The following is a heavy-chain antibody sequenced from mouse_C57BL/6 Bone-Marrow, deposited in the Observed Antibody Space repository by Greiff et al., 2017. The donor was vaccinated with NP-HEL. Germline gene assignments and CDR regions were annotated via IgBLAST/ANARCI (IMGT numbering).Heavy chain of an antibody. D-gene: IGHD2-1*01. CDR3: ARPYGNYYFDY. J-gene: IGHJ2*01. Sequence: QVQLKESGAELVMPGASVKLSCKASGYTFTSYWMHWVKQRPGQGLEWIGEIDPSDSYTNYNQKFKGKSTLTVDKSSSTAYMQLSSLTSEDSAVYYCARPYGNYYFDYWGQGTTLTVSS. CDR2: IDPSDSYT. V-gene: IGHV1-69*01. CDR1: GYTFTSYW.